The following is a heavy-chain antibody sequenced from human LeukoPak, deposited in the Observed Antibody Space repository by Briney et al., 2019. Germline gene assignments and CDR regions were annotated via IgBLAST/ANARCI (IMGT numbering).Heavy chain of an antibody. D-gene: IGHD5-18*01. V-gene: IGHV1-69*13. CDR3: ARDIQGGYCYGYGGDY. J-gene: IGHJ4*02. CDR2: IIPIFGTA. Sequence: ASVKVSCKASGGTFSSYAISWVRQARGQGLEWMGGIIPIFGTANYAQKFQGRVTITADESTSTAYMELSSLRSEDTAVYYCARDIQGGYCYGYGGDYWGQGTLVTVSS. CDR1: GGTFSSYA.